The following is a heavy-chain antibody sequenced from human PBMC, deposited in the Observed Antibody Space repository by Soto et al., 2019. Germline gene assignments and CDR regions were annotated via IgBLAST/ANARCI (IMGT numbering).Heavy chain of an antibody. CDR3: AKARTAKQWLVRGDGNFDY. CDR2: ISGSGGST. CDR1: GFTFSSYA. V-gene: IGHV3-23*01. Sequence: GGSLRLSCAASGFTFSSYAMSWVRQAPGKGLEWVSAISGSGGSTYYADSVKGRFTISRDNSKNTLYLQMNSLRAEDTAVYYCAKARTAKQWLVRGDGNFDYWGQGTLVTVSS. J-gene: IGHJ4*02. D-gene: IGHD6-19*01.